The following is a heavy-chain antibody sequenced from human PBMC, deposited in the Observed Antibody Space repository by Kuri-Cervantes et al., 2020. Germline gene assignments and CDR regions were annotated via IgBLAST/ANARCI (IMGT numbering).Heavy chain of an antibody. CDR3: ARDRDVVVVAAGGDAFDI. J-gene: IGHJ3*02. V-gene: IGHV3-21*04. CDR1: GFTFSSYS. Sequence: GGSLRLSCAASGFTFSSYSMNWVRQAPGKGLEWVSSISSSSSYIYYADSVKGRFTISRDNAKNSLYLQMNSLRAEDTAVYYCARDRDVVVVAAGGDAFDIWGQGTMVTVSS. CDR2: ISSSSSYI. D-gene: IGHD2-15*01.